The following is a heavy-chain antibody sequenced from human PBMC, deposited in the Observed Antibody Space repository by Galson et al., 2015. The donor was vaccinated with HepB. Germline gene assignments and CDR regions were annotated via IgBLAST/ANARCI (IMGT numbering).Heavy chain of an antibody. CDR1: GGTFSSYA. Sequence: SVKVSCKASGGTFSSYAISWVRQAPGQGLEWMGGIIPIFGIANYAQKFQGRVTITADESTSTAYMELSSLRSEDTAVYYCARASSEQQLVQDLRYHYYYGMDVWGQGTTVTVSS. J-gene: IGHJ6*02. D-gene: IGHD6-13*01. CDR2: IIPIFGIA. V-gene: IGHV1-69*13. CDR3: ARASSEQQLVQDLRYHYYYGMDV.